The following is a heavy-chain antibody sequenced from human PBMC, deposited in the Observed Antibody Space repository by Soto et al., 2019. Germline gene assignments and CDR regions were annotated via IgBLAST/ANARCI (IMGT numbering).Heavy chain of an antibody. Sequence: QVQLVESGGGVVQPGRSLRLSCAASGFTFSSYGMHWVRQAPGKGLEWVAVISYDGSKKYYADFVKGRFTISRDNSKNTLYLQMNILRTEDTAVYYCAKDRGYFGSGGIFDYWGQGTLVTVSS. J-gene: IGHJ4*02. CDR3: AKDRGYFGSGGIFDY. CDR2: ISYDGSKK. V-gene: IGHV3-30*18. D-gene: IGHD3-10*01. CDR1: GFTFSSYG.